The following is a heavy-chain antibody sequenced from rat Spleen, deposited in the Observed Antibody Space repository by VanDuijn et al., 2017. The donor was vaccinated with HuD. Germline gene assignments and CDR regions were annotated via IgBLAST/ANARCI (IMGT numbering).Heavy chain of an antibody. V-gene: IGHV5-46*01. Sequence: RSMKLSCAASEFTFSDFPMAWVRQAPAKGLEWVATINTRGTTTYYRDSVRGRFTISRDNAKNTLYLQMDSLRFEDTATYYCTRGGGFDYWGQGVMVTVSS. CDR3: TRGGGFDY. CDR2: INTRGTTT. CDR1: EFTFSDFP. J-gene: IGHJ2*01.